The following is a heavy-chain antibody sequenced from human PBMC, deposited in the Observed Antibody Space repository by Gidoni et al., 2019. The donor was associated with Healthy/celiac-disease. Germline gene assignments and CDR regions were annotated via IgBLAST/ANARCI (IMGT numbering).Heavy chain of an antibody. Sequence: QVQLQQCVAGLLTPSETLSLTCAVYGVSFSVYYWSWIRQPPGKGLAWIGEINHSGSTNDNPALKSRVTRAVDTAKNQFSRKLSSVNAADTAVYYCARGSRGVRGVSANWFDPWGQGTLVTVSS. CDR1: GVSFSVYY. V-gene: IGHV4-34*01. CDR3: ARGSRGVRGVSANWFDP. CDR2: INHSGST. D-gene: IGHD3-10*01. J-gene: IGHJ5*02.